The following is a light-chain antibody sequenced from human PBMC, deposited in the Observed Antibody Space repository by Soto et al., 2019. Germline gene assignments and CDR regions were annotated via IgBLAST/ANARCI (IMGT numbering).Light chain of an antibody. CDR3: PHYEDFPLT. V-gene: IGKV1-33*01. Sequence: DIEMTQSPSSLSASVGDGVTITCQASPDISNYVNWYQQKTGRTSKLLISEASSLESGVSSRFSGSGSGTPFTCTISSLPPDDLATYYCPHYEDFPLTFGQGTRLYIK. CDR1: PDISNY. J-gene: IGKJ5*01. CDR2: EAS.